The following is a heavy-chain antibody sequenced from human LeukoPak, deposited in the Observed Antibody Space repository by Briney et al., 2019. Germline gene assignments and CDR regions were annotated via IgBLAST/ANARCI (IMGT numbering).Heavy chain of an antibody. D-gene: IGHD5-12*01. J-gene: IGHJ5*02. V-gene: IGHV1-18*01. CDR2: ISAYNGNT. CDR3: ARDLRYSGYDPSGWFDP. Sequence: ASVKVSCKASGYTFTSYGISWVRQAPGQGPEWMGWISAYNGNTNYAQKLQGRVTMTTDTSTSTAYMELRSLRSDDTAVYYCARDLRYSGYDPSGWFDPWGQGTLVTVSS. CDR1: GYTFTSYG.